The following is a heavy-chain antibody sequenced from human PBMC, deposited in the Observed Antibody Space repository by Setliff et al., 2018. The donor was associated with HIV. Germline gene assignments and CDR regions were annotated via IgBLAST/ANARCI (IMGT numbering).Heavy chain of an antibody. CDR2: IYHSGST. J-gene: IGHJ4*02. V-gene: IGHV4-39*07. CDR1: GDSISSGGYY. CDR3: ARSAYDSSGLPY. Sequence: SETLSLTCSVSGDSISSGGYYWAWIRQSPGKGLEWIGTIYHSGSTYYNPSLKSRVTISVDTSKNQFSLNLSSVTAADTAVYYCARSAYDSSGLPYWGQGTLVTVSS. D-gene: IGHD3-22*01.